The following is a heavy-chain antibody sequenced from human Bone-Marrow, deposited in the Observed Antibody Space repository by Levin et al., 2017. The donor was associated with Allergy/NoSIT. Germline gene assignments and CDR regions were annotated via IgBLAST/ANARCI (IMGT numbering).Heavy chain of an antibody. CDR2: IYNSGST. V-gene: IGHV4-59*01. D-gene: IGHD3-10*01. J-gene: IGHJ6*02. Sequence: SQTLSLTCTVSGDSLSSFYWTWIRQPTGKGLEWIGCIYNSGSTSYNPSLKSRVTISLDTSKNQFSLRLSSVTAADTAVYYFARGRRLAMIRGGGVYYGMDVWGQGTTVTVSS. CDR1: GDSLSSFY. CDR3: ARGRRLAMIRGGGVYYGMDV.